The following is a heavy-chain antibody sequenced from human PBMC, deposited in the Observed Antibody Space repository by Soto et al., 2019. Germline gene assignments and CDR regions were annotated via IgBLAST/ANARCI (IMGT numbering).Heavy chain of an antibody. CDR1: CLRLSSSG. Sequence: GVLRLSCAPACLRLSSSGMHLVRQAPGKVLEYVSAISNNGDSTFYADSVKGRFTISRDNSKKPLDLQMSSLRAEDTAVYYCVKLFIDWSYDYWGQGTLVTVSS. V-gene: IGHV3-64D*06. D-gene: IGHD1-26*01. CDR2: ISNNGDST. CDR3: VKLFIDWSYDY. J-gene: IGHJ4*02.